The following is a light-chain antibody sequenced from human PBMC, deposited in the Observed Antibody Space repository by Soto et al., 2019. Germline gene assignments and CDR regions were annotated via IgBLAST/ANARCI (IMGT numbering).Light chain of an antibody. Sequence: QSVLTQPASVSGSPGQSITISCTGTSSDIGAYNYVSWYQQHPGKAPKLVICEVSNRPSGVSSRFSGSKSGNTASLTISGLRAEDEADYYCTSFTTTNIWVFGGGTQLTVL. J-gene: IGLJ3*02. V-gene: IGLV2-14*01. CDR1: SSDIGAYNY. CDR2: EVS. CDR3: TSFTTTNIWV.